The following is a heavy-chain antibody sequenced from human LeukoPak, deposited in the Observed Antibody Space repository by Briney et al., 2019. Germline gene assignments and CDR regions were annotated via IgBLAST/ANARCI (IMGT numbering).Heavy chain of an antibody. J-gene: IGHJ4*02. D-gene: IGHD3-3*01. CDR3: AGSGSSVFWY. CDR1: GFTFSNYW. Sequence: GGSLRLSCAASGFTFSNYWMSWVRQAPGKGLEWVANIKEDGSEKYSLDSVKGRFTVSRDNVKNSLYLQINNLRVEDTAIYYCAGSGSSVFWYWGQGTLVTVSS. CDR2: IKEDGSEK. V-gene: IGHV3-7*01.